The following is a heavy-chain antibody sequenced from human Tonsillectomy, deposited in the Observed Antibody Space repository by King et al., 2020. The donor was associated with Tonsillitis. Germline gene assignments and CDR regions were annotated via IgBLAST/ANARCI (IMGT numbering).Heavy chain of an antibody. CDR3: ARLGTVTTGIDY. D-gene: IGHD4-17*01. Sequence: EFQLAQSGAEVKKPGESLKISCKGSGYRFTNYWIGWVRQMPGKGLEWMGIIYPGDSDTKYSPSFQGQVTISVDKSITTAYLQWSSLKASDTGIYYCARLGTVTTGIDYWGQGTLVTVSS. CDR1: GYRFTNYW. J-gene: IGHJ4*02. V-gene: IGHV5-51*01. CDR2: IYPGDSDT.